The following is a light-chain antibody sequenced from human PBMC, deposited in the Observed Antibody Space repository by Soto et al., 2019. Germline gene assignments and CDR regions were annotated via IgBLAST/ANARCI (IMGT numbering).Light chain of an antibody. CDR3: HQLKSYPRT. CDR2: AAS. Sequence: DIQLTQSPSFLSASVGDRVTITCRASQGINSYVAWYQQKSGKAPKLLIYAASTLQSGVPSRFSGSGSGTEFTLTISSLQPEDFAIYHCHQLKSYPRTFGGGTKVEIK. V-gene: IGKV1-9*01. J-gene: IGKJ4*01. CDR1: QGINSY.